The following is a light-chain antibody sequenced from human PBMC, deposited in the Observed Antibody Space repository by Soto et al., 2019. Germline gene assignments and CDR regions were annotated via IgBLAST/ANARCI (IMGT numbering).Light chain of an antibody. CDR3: QQYNNWPPIT. CDR1: QSVSDK. Sequence: EIVLTQSPGTLALPPGETATLSCRASQSVSDKLAWYQHKPGQAPRLLIYGASTRATGIPARFSGSGSGTEFTLTISSLQSEDFAVYYCQQYNNWPPITFGQGTRLEI. J-gene: IGKJ5*01. CDR2: GAS. V-gene: IGKV3-15*01.